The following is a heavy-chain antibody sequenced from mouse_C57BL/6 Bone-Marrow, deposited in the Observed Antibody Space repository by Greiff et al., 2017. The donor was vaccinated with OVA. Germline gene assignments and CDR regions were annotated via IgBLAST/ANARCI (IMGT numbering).Heavy chain of an antibody. V-gene: IGHV1-69*01. CDR1: GYTFTSYW. CDR2: IDPSDSYT. D-gene: IGHD2-1*01. Sequence: QVQLKQPGAELVMPGASVKLSCKASGYTFTSYWMHWVKQRPGQGLEWIGEIDPSDSYTNYNQKFKGKSTLTVDKSSSTAYMQLSSLTSEDSAVYYCARPDLYGNYDSYWYFDVWGTGTTVTVSS. CDR3: ARPDLYGNYDSYWYFDV. J-gene: IGHJ1*03.